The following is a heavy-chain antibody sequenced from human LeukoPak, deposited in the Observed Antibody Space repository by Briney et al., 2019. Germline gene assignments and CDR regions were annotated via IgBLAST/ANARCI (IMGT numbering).Heavy chain of an antibody. D-gene: IGHD2-2*01. CDR2: INPNSGGT. Sequence: GASVKVSCKASGYTFIGYYIHWVRQAPGQGLEWMGWINPNSGGTDFAQRFQGRVTMTRDTSISTVYMELSRLRSDDTAVYYCARDNSCISSICGNSYMDVWGKGTTVTVSS. V-gene: IGHV1-2*02. CDR1: GYTFIGYY. J-gene: IGHJ6*03. CDR3: ARDNSCISSICGNSYMDV.